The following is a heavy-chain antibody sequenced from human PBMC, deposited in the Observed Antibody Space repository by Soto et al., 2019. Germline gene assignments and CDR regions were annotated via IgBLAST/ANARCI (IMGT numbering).Heavy chain of an antibody. CDR2: IKQDGSDK. Sequence: GSSLGLSCAASGFTYYKYWMSWVLQATGTGLEWVANIKQDGSDKYYVDSVKGRFTISRDNAKNSLFLQMNSLRAEDTAVYYCARDVSEGREYYYYGMDVWGQGTTVTV. J-gene: IGHJ6*02. V-gene: IGHV3-7*01. CDR1: GFTYYKYW. CDR3: ARDVSEGREYYYYGMDV.